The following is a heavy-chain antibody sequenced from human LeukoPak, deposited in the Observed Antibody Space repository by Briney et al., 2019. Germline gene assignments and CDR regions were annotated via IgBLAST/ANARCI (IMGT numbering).Heavy chain of an antibody. CDR3: AASRYCGSTTCRFDY. D-gene: IGHD2-2*01. V-gene: IGHV5-51*01. CDR2: IYPGNSDT. J-gene: IGHJ4*02. Sequence: GESLKISCKGSGYTFTNSWIGWVRQMPGKGLEWMGIIYPGNSDTRYSPSFQGQVTISVDKSISTTYLQWSSLKTSDTAIYYCAASRYCGSTTCRFDYWGQGTLVTVSS. CDR1: GYTFTNSW.